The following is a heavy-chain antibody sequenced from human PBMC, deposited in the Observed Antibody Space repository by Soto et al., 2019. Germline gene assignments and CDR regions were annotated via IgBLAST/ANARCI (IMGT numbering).Heavy chain of an antibody. CDR3: ARDLAVAGTIIDYFDY. CDR2: IWYDGSNK. D-gene: IGHD6-19*01. CDR1: GFTFSSYG. V-gene: IGHV3-33*01. J-gene: IGHJ4*02. Sequence: GGSLRLSCAASGFTFSSYGMHWVRQAPGKGLEWVAVIWYDGSNKYYADSVKGRFTISRDNSKNTLYLQMNSLRAEDTAVYYCARDLAVAGTIIDYFDYWGQGTLVTVSS.